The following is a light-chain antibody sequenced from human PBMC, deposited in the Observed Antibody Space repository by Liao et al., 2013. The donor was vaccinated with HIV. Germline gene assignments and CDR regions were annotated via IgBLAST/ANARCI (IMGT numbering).Light chain of an antibody. CDR2: YDS. J-gene: IGLJ2*01. V-gene: IGLV3-21*01. CDR1: NIGTQS. Sequence: SYVLTQPPSVSVAPGKTATITCGGTNIGTQSVHWYQQKPGQAPILVIYYDSDRPSGIPERFSGSNSGHTATLTVSRVEAGDEADYYCQVWDKSSDLPAVFGGGTTLTV. CDR3: QVWDKSSDLPAV.